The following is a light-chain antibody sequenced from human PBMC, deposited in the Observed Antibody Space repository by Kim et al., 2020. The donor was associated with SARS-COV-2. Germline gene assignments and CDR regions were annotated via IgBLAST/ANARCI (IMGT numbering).Light chain of an antibody. CDR3: QQYNSYPLT. J-gene: IGKJ4*01. Sequence: ASVRDRVTITCRASQGISGLLVWYQQKPEKAPKSLIYGASHLLSGGPSSFSGSGSGTDFTLTITSLRPEDFATYYCQQYNSYPLTFGGGTKVDIK. CDR1: QGISGL. CDR2: GAS. V-gene: IGKV1D-16*01.